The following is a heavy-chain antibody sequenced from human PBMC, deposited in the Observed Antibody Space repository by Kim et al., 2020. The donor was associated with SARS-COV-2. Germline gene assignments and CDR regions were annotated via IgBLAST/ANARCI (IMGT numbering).Heavy chain of an antibody. CDR3: AKDIGRFYGMDV. V-gene: IGHV3-9*01. J-gene: IGHJ6*02. CDR2: ISWNSGSI. Sequence: GGSLRLSCAASGFTFDDYAMHWVRQAPGKGLEWVSGISWNSGSIGYADSVKGRFTISRDNAKNSLYLQMNSLRAEDTALYYCAKDIGRFYGMDVWGQGTTITVSS. CDR1: GFTFDDYA. D-gene: IGHD3-10*01.